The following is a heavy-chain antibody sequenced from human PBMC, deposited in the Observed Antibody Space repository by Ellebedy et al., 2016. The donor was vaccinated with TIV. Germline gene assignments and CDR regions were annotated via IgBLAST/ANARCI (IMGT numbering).Heavy chain of an antibody. V-gene: IGHV4-59*08. D-gene: IGHD1-14*01. Sequence: SETLSLTCTVSGGSISSYYWSWIRQPPGKGLEWIGYIYYSGSTNYNPSLKRRVTISVDTSKNQFSLKLSSVTAADTAVYYCARQSPRFRYNWFDPWGQGTLVTVSS. CDR2: IYYSGST. CDR3: ARQSPRFRYNWFDP. CDR1: GGSISSYY. J-gene: IGHJ5*02.